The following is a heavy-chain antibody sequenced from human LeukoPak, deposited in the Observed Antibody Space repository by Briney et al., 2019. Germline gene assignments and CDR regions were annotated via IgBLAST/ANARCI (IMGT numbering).Heavy chain of an antibody. D-gene: IGHD3-22*01. Sequence: ASVKVSCKASGYTFTSSGISWVRQAPGQGLQWMGWISTNNGNTKYAQKFQGRVTMTTDTSTTTAYMELKSRRAEDTAVYYCARGEVAVQYYFESWGQGTLVTVSS. CDR3: ARGEVAVQYYFES. V-gene: IGHV1-18*01. CDR1: GYTFTSSG. J-gene: IGHJ4*02. CDR2: ISTNNGNT.